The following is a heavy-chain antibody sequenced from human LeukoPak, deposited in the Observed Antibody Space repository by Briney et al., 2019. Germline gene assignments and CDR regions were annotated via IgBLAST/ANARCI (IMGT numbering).Heavy chain of an antibody. CDR2: ISSSSSYI. V-gene: IGHV3-21*01. CDR3: ARGNWAVAGH. Sequence: GGSLRLSCAASGFTFSSYSMNWVRQAPGKGLEWVSSISSSSSYIYYADSVKGRFTISRDNAKNSLYLQMNSLRDEDTAVYYYARGNWAVAGHWGQGTLVTVSS. CDR1: GFTFSSYS. J-gene: IGHJ4*02. D-gene: IGHD6-19*01.